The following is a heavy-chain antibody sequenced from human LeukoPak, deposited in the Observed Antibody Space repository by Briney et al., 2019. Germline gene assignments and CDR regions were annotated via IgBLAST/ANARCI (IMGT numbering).Heavy chain of an antibody. Sequence: GASVKVSCKVSGYTLTELSMHWVRQAPGKGLEGMGGFDPEDGETIYAQKFQGRVTMTEDTSTDTAYMELSSLRSEDTAVYYCATAGSSPSLGDFDYWGQGTLVTVSS. CDR3: ATAGSSPSLGDFDY. D-gene: IGHD6-6*01. CDR1: GYTLTELS. V-gene: IGHV1-24*01. CDR2: FDPEDGET. J-gene: IGHJ4*02.